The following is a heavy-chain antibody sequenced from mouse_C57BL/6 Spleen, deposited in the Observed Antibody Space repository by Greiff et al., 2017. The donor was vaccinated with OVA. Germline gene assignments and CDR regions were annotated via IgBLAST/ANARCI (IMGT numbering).Heavy chain of an antibody. CDR3: VRSYYGSSYAMDY. CDR2: IRSKSNNYAT. J-gene: IGHJ4*01. Sequence: EVQLVESGGGLVQPKGSLKLSCAASGFSFTTYAMNWVRQAPGKGLEWVARIRSKSNNYATYYADSVKERFTISRDDSESMLYLQMNNLKTEDTAMYYCVRSYYGSSYAMDYWGQGTSVTVSS. D-gene: IGHD1-1*01. CDR1: GFSFTTYA. V-gene: IGHV10-1*01.